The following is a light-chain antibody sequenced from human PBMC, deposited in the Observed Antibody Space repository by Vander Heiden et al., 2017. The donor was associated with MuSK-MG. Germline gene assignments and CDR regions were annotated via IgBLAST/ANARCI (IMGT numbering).Light chain of an antibody. V-gene: IGLV2-11*01. CDR1: SSDVGGYNY. CDR2: DVS. J-gene: IGLJ2*01. CDR3: CSYASSYTWV. Sequence: QSALTQPRSVSGSPGQSVTISCTGTSSDVGGYNYVSWYQQHPGNAPKLMIYDVSKRPSGVPDRFAASKSGNTELTTISGLEAEDEAYYYCCSYASSYTWVFGGGTKLTVL.